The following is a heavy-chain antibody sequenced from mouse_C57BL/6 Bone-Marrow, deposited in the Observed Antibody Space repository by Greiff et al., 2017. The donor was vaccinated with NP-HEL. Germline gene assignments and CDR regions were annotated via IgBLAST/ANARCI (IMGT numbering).Heavy chain of an antibody. CDR2: INPSSGYT. CDR1: GYTFTSYW. V-gene: IGHV1-7*01. D-gene: IGHD1-1*01. Sequence: QVHVKQSGAELAKPGASVKLSCKASGYTFTSYWMHWVKQRPGQGLEWIGYINPSSGYTKYNQKFKDKATLTADKSSSTAYRQLSSLTYEDSAVYYCANYYGSSYYWFAYWGQGTLVTVSA. J-gene: IGHJ3*01. CDR3: ANYYGSSYYWFAY.